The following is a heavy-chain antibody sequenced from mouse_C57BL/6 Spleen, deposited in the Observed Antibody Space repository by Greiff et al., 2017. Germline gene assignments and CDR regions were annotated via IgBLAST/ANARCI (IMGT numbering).Heavy chain of an antibody. D-gene: IGHD1-1*01. CDR2: ISYSGST. CDR1: GYSITSGYD. CDR3: ARSGSSYGDFDY. J-gene: IGHJ2*01. Sequence: VQLKESGPGMVKPSQSLSLSCTVTGYSITSGYDWHWIRHFPGNKLEWLGYISYSGSTNYNPSLKSRISITHDTSKNHFFLKLNSVTTEDTATYYCARSGSSYGDFDYWGQGTTLTVSS. V-gene: IGHV3-1*01.